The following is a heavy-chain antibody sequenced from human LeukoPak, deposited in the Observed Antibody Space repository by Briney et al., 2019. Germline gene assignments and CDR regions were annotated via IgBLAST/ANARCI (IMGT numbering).Heavy chain of an antibody. CDR1: GFTFSDFW. Sequence: GGSLRLSCAASGFTFSDFWMYWVRQAPGKGLVWISNIHDDGTTAYADSVRGRFIISRDNAMNTLYLQMNSLRAEDTALYYCAREDAGWDWFDPWGQGTLVTVSS. D-gene: IGHD6-19*01. V-gene: IGHV3-74*01. CDR3: AREDAGWDWFDP. J-gene: IGHJ5*02. CDR2: IHDDGTT.